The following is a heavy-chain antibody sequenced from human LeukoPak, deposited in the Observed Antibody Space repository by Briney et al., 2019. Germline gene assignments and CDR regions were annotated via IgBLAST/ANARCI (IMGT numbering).Heavy chain of an antibody. CDR2: IFSSSTYI. CDR3: AKDGPTTAFDI. J-gene: IGHJ3*02. CDR1: GFTFSSYS. D-gene: IGHD5-12*01. V-gene: IGHV3-21*01. Sequence: GGSLRLSCAASGFTFSSYSMNWVRQAPEKGLEWVSSIFSSSTYIFYADSVKGRFTISRDNAKNSLYLQMNSLRAEDTAVCYCAKDGPTTAFDIWGQGTMVTVSS.